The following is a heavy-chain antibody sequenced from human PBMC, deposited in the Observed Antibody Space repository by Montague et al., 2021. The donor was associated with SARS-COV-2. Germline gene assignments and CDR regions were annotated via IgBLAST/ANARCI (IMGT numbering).Heavy chain of an antibody. CDR2: IFYSGST. Sequence: SETLSLTCTVSGGSISSSGYYWGWIRQPPGKGLEWIGSIFYSGSTDYXPSLKSRVTISVDTSRNQFSLKLSSVTAADTAVYYCASMVRAQVYYFDYWGQGTLVTVSS. V-gene: IGHV4-39*01. J-gene: IGHJ4*02. D-gene: IGHD3-10*01. CDR3: ASMVRAQVYYFDY. CDR1: GGSISSSGYY.